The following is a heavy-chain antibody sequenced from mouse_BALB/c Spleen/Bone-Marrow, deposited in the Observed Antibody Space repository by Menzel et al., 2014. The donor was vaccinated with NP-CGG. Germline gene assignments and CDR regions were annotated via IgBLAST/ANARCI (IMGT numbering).Heavy chain of an antibody. Sequence: EVKLVESGGGLVQPGGSLRLSCATSGFTFTDYYMNWVRQPPGKALEWLGFIRNKANGYTTEFSASVKGRFTISRDNSQSILYLQMKTLRAEDSATYYCARDIGGITLDYWGQGTTLTVSS. D-gene: IGHD1-1*01. J-gene: IGHJ2*01. CDR1: GFTFTDYY. V-gene: IGHV7-3*02. CDR3: ARDIGGITLDY. CDR2: IRNKANGYTT.